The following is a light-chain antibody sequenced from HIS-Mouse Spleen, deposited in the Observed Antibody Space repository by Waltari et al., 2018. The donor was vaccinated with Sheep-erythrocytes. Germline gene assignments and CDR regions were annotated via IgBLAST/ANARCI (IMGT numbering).Light chain of an antibody. CDR2: EVS. CDR3: SSYAGSNNWV. V-gene: IGLV2-8*01. Sequence: QSALTQSPSASGSPGQSVTISCTGTSSDVGGYNYVSWYQQHPGKAPKLMIYEVSKRPSGVPDRFSGSKSGNTASLTVSGLQAEDEADYYCSSYAGSNNWVFGGGTK. J-gene: IGLJ3*02. CDR1: SSDVGGYNY.